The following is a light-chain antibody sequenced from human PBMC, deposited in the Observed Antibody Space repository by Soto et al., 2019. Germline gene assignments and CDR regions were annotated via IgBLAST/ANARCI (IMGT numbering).Light chain of an antibody. CDR3: QQYNAWPPWT. V-gene: IGKV1-5*01. CDR1: QSISSW. J-gene: IGKJ1*01. Sequence: DIQMTQSPSTLSASVGDRVTITCRASQSISSWLAWYQQKPGKAPKLLIYDASSLESGVPSRFSGSGSGTEFPLTISSLQPDDFATYYCQQYNAWPPWTFGQGTKVEIK. CDR2: DAS.